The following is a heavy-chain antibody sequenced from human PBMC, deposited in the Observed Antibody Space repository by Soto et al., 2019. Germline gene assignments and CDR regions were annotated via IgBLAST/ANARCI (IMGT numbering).Heavy chain of an antibody. D-gene: IGHD3-22*01. V-gene: IGHV3-15*07. CDR3: TTISYYYDSSGSYTGLDY. Sequence: PGGSLRLSCAASGFTFSNAWMNWVRQAPGKGLEWVGRIKSKTDGGTTDYAAPVKGRFTISRDDSKNTLYLQMNSLKTEDTAVYYCTTISYYYDSSGSYTGLDYWGQGTLVTVSS. CDR1: GFTFSNAW. CDR2: IKSKTDGGTT. J-gene: IGHJ4*02.